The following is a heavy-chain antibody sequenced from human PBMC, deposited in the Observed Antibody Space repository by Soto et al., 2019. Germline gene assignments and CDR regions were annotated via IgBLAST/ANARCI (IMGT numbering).Heavy chain of an antibody. J-gene: IGHJ6*02. CDR1: GYSFTSYW. D-gene: IGHD6-13*01. CDR2: IYPGDSDT. Sequence: EVQLVQSGAEVKKPGESLKISCKGSGYSFTSYWIGWVRQMPGKGLEWMGIIYPGDSDTRYSPSFQGQVTISADKSISTAYLQWSSLKASDTAMYYCARALYSSSWYFYYYYGMDVWGQGTTVTVSS. V-gene: IGHV5-51*01. CDR3: ARALYSSSWYFYYYYGMDV.